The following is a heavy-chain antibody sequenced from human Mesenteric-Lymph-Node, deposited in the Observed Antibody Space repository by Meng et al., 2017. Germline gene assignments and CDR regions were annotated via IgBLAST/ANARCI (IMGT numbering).Heavy chain of an antibody. CDR1: GFTFSSYA. J-gene: IGHJ3*02. CDR3: AKGGGSSSWEGIDAFDI. CDR2: ISGSGGST. D-gene: IGHD6-13*01. Sequence: GGSLRLSCTASGFTFSSYAMSWVRQAPGKGLEWVSSISGSGGSTYYADSVKGRFTISRDNSKNTLYLQMNSLRAEDTAVYYCAKGGGSSSWEGIDAFDIWGQGTMVTVSS. V-gene: IGHV3-23*01.